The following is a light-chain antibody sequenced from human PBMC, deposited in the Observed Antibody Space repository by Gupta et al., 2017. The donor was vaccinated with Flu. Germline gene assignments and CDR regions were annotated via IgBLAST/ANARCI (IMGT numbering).Light chain of an antibody. CDR2: GAS. J-gene: IGKJ1*01. CDR1: QSISGN. Sequence: ATLSGSPRERATLSCRASQSISGNLDWYKQKPCQAPRLLIYGASTRATGITARFRGSGSGIEYTLTISSRQSEDFADYYCQQDDNWPPRTFGQGTKVEIK. V-gene: IGKV3-15*01. CDR3: QQDDNWPPRT.